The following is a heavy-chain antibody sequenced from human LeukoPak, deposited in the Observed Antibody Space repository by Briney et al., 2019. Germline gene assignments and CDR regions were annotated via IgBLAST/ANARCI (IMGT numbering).Heavy chain of an antibody. Sequence: SQTLSLTCTVSGGSTRSVGYYWSWIRQHPGKGLECIGKIYHTGTTYYRPSLTSRVNISVDTSKNQSSLRLSSVTAADTAVYYCARLDGDYTFGAFDIWGQGTVVTVSS. V-gene: IGHV4-31*03. D-gene: IGHD4-17*01. CDR1: GGSTRSVGYY. CDR3: ARLDGDYTFGAFDI. J-gene: IGHJ3*02. CDR2: IYHTGTT.